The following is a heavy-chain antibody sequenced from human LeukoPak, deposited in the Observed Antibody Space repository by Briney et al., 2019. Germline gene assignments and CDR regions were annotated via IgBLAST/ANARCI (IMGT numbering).Heavy chain of an antibody. J-gene: IGHJ4*02. CDR2: IYTSGST. D-gene: IGHD3-10*01. Sequence: SETLSLTCTVSGGSISSYYWSWIRQPAGKGLEWIGRIYTSGSTNYNPSLKSRVTMSVDTSKNQFSLKLSSVTAADTAVYYCAREGVGGFFYYGSGSSYDYWGQGTLVTVSS. CDR3: AREGVGGFFYYGSGSSYDY. CDR1: GGSISSYY. V-gene: IGHV4-4*07.